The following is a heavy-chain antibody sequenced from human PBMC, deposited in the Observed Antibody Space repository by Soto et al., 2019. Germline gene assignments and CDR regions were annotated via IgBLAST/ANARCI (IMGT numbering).Heavy chain of an antibody. CDR3: ARVGSSGWSPDY. D-gene: IGHD6-19*01. CDR1: GDSISGHY. V-gene: IGHV4-59*11. CDR2: IFYTGST. J-gene: IGHJ4*02. Sequence: SETLSLTCTVSGDSISGHYWIWIRQSPGEGLEWIGYIFYTGSTNYNPSLKSRVTLSVDTSKNQISLRLSSVTAADTAVYYCARVGSSGWSPDYWGQGTLVTVSS.